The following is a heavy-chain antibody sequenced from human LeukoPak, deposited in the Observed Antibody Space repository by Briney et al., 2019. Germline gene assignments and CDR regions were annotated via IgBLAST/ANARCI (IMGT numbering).Heavy chain of an antibody. D-gene: IGHD1-1*01. CDR1: GGSISSYY. V-gene: IGHV4-59*01. Sequence: SETLSLTCTVSGGSISSYYWSWIRQPPGKGLEWIGYIYYSGSTNYNPSLKSRVTISVDPSKTQFSLKLSSVTAADTAVYYCARGGAMGTYYYYMDVWGKGTTVTISS. CDR2: IYYSGST. CDR3: ARGGAMGTYYYYMDV. J-gene: IGHJ6*03.